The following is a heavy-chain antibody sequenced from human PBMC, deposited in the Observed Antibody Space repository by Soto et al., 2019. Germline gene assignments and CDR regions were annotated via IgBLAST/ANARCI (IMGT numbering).Heavy chain of an antibody. V-gene: IGHV4-59*01. Sequence: SETLSLTCTVSGDSIRNYYWSWIRQPPGKGLEWIGYIYYSGSTNYNPSLKSRVTISVDTSKNQFSLKLSSVTAADTAVYYCARGARGYSYVFGYWGQGTLVTVSS. D-gene: IGHD5-18*01. J-gene: IGHJ4*02. CDR1: GDSIRNYY. CDR3: ARGARGYSYVFGY. CDR2: IYYSGST.